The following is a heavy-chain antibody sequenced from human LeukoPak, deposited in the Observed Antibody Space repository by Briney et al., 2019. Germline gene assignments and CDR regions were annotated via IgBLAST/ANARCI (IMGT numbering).Heavy chain of an antibody. CDR3: ARDELYHYDSSGYFSFDY. CDR2: ISSSSSTI. V-gene: IGHV3-48*01. CDR1: GFTFSSYS. D-gene: IGHD3-22*01. J-gene: IGHJ4*02. Sequence: PGGSLRLSXAASGFTFSSYSMNWVCQAPGKGLEWVSYISSSSSTIYYADSVKGRFTISRDNAKNSLYLQMNSLRAEDTAVYYCARDELYHYDSSGYFSFDYWGQGTLVTVSS.